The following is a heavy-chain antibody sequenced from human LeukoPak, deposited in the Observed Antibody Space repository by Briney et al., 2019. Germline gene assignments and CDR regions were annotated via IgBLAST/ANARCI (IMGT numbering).Heavy chain of an antibody. D-gene: IGHD2-2*01. J-gene: IGHJ4*02. CDR1: GFRFSSFA. CDR2: IKQDGTEE. V-gene: IGHV3-7*03. CDR3: ARDPCHGALDY. Sequence: GGSLRLSCAGSGFRFSSFALSWVRRAPGKGLEWVANIKQDGTEEYYVDSVRGRFSISKDNAKNSLYLQMNSLRAEDTAVYYCARDPCHGALDYWGQGALVTVSS.